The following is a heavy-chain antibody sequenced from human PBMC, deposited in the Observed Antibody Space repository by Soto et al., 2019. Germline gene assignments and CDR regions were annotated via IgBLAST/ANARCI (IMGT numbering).Heavy chain of an antibody. V-gene: IGHV3-23*01. D-gene: IGHD3-22*01. Sequence: EVQVLESGGGLVQPGGSLRLSCAASGFTFSSYAMSWVRQAPGKGLEWVSAISGSGGTTYYADSVKGRFTISRDNSKNALYLQMNSLRAEDTAVYYCANRRDISGYYYFDYWGQGTLVTVSS. J-gene: IGHJ4*02. CDR3: ANRRDISGYYYFDY. CDR2: ISGSGGTT. CDR1: GFTFSSYA.